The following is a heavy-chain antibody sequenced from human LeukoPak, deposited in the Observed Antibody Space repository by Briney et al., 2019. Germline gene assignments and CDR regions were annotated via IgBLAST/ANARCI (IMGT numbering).Heavy chain of an antibody. J-gene: IGHJ4*02. D-gene: IGHD1-7*01. CDR1: RFTLSTYT. CDR3: AILNYPHDY. CDR2: IAGRSDSI. Sequence: GSLRLSCGASRFTLSTYTMNWVRQAPGKGLEWVSHIAGRSDSIYYADSVKGRFTISRDKAKNSLHLQMNSLRAEDTAVYYCAILNYPHDYWGQGTLVTVSS. V-gene: IGHV3-21*05.